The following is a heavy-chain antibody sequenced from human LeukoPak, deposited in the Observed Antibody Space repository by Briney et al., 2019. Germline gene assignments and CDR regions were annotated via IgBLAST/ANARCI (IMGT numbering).Heavy chain of an antibody. Sequence: GGSLRLSCAASGFTFSSYAMSWVRQAPGKGLEWVSAISGSGGSTYYADSVKGRFTISRDNSKNTLYLQMNSPRAEDTAVYYCAKAVQLWYTPSDYWGQGTLVTVSS. J-gene: IGHJ4*02. CDR3: AKAVQLWYTPSDY. CDR1: GFTFSSYA. V-gene: IGHV3-23*01. D-gene: IGHD5-18*01. CDR2: ISGSGGST.